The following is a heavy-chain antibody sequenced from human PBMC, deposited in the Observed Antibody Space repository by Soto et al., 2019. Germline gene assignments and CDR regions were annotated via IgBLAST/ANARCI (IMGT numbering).Heavy chain of an antibody. CDR1: GFTFTSSA. Sequence: SVKVSCKASGFTFTSSAMQWVRQARGQRLERIGWIVVGSGNTNYAQKFQERVTITRDMSTSTAYMELSSLRSEDTAVYYFAALPNPGYCSGGSCHDAFDIWGQGTMVTVSS. V-gene: IGHV1-58*02. J-gene: IGHJ3*02. CDR3: AALPNPGYCSGGSCHDAFDI. D-gene: IGHD2-15*01. CDR2: IVVGSGNT.